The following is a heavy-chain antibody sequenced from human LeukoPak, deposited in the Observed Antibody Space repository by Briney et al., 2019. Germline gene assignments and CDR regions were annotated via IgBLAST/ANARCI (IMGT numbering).Heavy chain of an antibody. CDR2: ISYDGSNK. J-gene: IGHJ4*02. V-gene: IGHV3-30*04. CDR1: GFTFSSYA. Sequence: GGSLRLSCAASGFTFSSYAMHWVRQAPGKGLEWVAVISYDGSNKYYADSVKGRFTISRDNSKNTLYLQMNSLRAEDTAVYYCARRGEGSGINLDYWGQGTLVTVSS. D-gene: IGHD2-15*01. CDR3: ARRGEGSGINLDY.